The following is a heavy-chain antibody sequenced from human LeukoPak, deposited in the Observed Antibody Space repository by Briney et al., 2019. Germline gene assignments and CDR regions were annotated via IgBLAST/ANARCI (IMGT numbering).Heavy chain of an antibody. CDR1: GYTFTSYG. Sequence: GASVKVSCKASGYTFTSYGISWVRQAPGQGLEWMGWISAYNGNTKYAQKLQGRVTMTTDTSTSTAYMELRSLRSDDTAVYYCARGAEYCSGGSCYWDWFDPWGQGTLVTVSS. D-gene: IGHD2-15*01. CDR3: ARGAEYCSGGSCYWDWFDP. V-gene: IGHV1-18*01. CDR2: ISAYNGNT. J-gene: IGHJ5*02.